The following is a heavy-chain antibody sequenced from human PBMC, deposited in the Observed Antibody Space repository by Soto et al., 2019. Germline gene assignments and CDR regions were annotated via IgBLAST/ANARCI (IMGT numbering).Heavy chain of an antibody. D-gene: IGHD6-19*01. CDR3: ARVSPQLTSPTFSGWYPNFDY. J-gene: IGHJ4*02. CDR1: GYTLTELS. V-gene: IGHV1-24*01. CDR2: FDPEDGET. Sequence: ASVKVSCKVSGYTLTELSMHWVRQAPGKGLEWMGGFDPEDGETIYAQKFQGRVTMTEDTSTDTAYMELSSLRSEDTAVYYCARVSPQLTSPTFSGWYPNFDYWGQGTLVTVSS.